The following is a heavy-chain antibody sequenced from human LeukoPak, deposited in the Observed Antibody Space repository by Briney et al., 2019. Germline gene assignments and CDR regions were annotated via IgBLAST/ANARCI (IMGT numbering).Heavy chain of an antibody. J-gene: IGHJ4*02. Sequence: GALRLSCAVSGFTFSDHFLDWVRQAPGKGLEWVGRSRNKAKSYTTEYAASVKGRFTISRDDSKNSLYLQMNSLKTKDTAVYYCVRVGSVAGSDYLDYWGQGTLVTVSS. V-gene: IGHV3-72*01. CDR3: VRVGSVAGSDYLDY. CDR2: SRNKAKSYTT. CDR1: GFTFSDHF. D-gene: IGHD6-19*01.